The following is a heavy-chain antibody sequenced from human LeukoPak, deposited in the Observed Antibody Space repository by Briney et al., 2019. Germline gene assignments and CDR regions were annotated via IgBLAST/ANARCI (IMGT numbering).Heavy chain of an antibody. CDR3: ARAGDSEWELDY. V-gene: IGHV3-30*02. J-gene: IGHJ4*02. CDR1: GIIFSTSD. CDR2: IRFDGNEK. D-gene: IGHD1-26*01. Sequence: GGSQRLSCAASGIIFSTSDMHWVRQAPGEGLEWVAFIRFDGNEKYYADSVRGRFIISRDNSKNTLYLQMNSLRAEDTAVYYCARAGDSEWELDYWGQGTLVTVSS.